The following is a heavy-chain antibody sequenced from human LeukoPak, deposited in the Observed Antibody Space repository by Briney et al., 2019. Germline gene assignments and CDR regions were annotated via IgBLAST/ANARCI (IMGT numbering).Heavy chain of an antibody. D-gene: IGHD1-26*01. J-gene: IGHJ3*02. CDR1: GGSISDYY. CDR2: INHSGST. CDR3: ARGGGRYYVDM. Sequence: PSETLSLTFTVSGGSISDYYWTSIRQPPGHGLEWIGEINHSGSTNYNPSLKSRVTISVDTSKNQFSLKLSSVTAADTAVYYCARGGGRYYVDMWGQGTTVTVSS. V-gene: IGHV4-34*01.